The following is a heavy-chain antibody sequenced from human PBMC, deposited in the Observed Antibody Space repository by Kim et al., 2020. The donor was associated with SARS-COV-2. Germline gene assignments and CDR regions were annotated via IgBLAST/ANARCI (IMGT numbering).Heavy chain of an antibody. Sequence: SETLSLTCTVSGGSISSYYWSWIRQPPGKGLEWIGYIYYSGSTNYNPSLKSRVTISVDTSKNQFSLKLSSVTAAETAVYYCARDGPREVVTAAIAGGVAFDIWGQGTMVTVSS. CDR2: IYYSGST. D-gene: IGHD2-21*02. CDR3: ARDGPREVVTAAIAGGVAFDI. V-gene: IGHV4-59*13. CDR1: GGSISSYY. J-gene: IGHJ3*02.